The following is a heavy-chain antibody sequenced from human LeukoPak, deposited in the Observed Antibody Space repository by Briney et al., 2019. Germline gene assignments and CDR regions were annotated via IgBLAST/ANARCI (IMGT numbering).Heavy chain of an antibody. CDR2: IYPGDSDT. J-gene: IGHJ5*02. Sequence: GESLKISCKGSGYSFTSYWIGWVRQMPGKGLEWMGIIYPGDSDTRYSPSFQGQVTISADKSISTAYLQWSSLKASDTAMYYCARHIAVGYCSGGSCYSERTKDWFDPWGQGTLVTVSS. CDR1: GYSFTSYW. V-gene: IGHV5-51*01. D-gene: IGHD2-15*01. CDR3: ARHIAVGYCSGGSCYSERTKDWFDP.